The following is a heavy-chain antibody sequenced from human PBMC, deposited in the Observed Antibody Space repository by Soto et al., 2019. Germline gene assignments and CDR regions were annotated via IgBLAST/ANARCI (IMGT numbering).Heavy chain of an antibody. J-gene: IGHJ5*01. V-gene: IGHV1-2*02. CDR2: INPNSGFT. CDR1: GYTFTGYY. Sequence: QVQLVQSGTEVKKPGASVKVSCKASGYTFTGYYMHWVRQAPGQGLEWMGWINPNSGFTNYAQKFQGRVTTARDPAIATGSLDPSRPRSANGPVYFCAADRAGSGFGGRAAGGCNVYDYCPEPVVGSWG. D-gene: IGHD3-16*01. CDR3: AADRAGSGFGGRAAGGCNVYDYCPEPVVGS.